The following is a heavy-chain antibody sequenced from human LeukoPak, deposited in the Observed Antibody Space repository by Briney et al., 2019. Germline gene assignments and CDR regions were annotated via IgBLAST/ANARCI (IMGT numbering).Heavy chain of an antibody. V-gene: IGHV1-18*01. D-gene: IGHD4-17*01. Sequence: GASVKLSCKASGSTFTSYGISWVRQAPGQGLEWMGWISAYNGNTNYAQKLQGRVTMTTDTSTSTAYMELRSLRSDDTAVYYCARDEGLTVTTGNFDYWGQGTLVTVSS. CDR3: ARDEGLTVTTGNFDY. CDR2: ISAYNGNT. J-gene: IGHJ4*02. CDR1: GSTFTSYG.